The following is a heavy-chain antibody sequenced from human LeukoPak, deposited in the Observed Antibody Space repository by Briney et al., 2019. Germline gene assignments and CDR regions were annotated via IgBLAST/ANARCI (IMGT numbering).Heavy chain of an antibody. D-gene: IGHD3-22*01. CDR3: ATAGYDSASRGSWTDYMDV. J-gene: IGHJ6*03. CDR2: INPSGGST. V-gene: IGHV1-46*01. Sequence: GSVKVSCKASGYTFTSYYMHWVRQDPGEGLEWMGIINPSGGSTSYAQKFQGRVTMTRDTSTSTVYMELSSLRSEYTPVYSSATAGYDSASRGSWTDYMDVWGKGTTVTVSS. CDR1: GYTFTSYY.